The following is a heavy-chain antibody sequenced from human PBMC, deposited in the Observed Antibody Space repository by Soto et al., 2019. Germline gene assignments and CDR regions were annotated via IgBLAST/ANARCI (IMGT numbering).Heavy chain of an antibody. V-gene: IGHV1-46*01. Sequence: VASVKVSCKASGYTFTSYYMHWVRQAPGQGLEWMGIINPSGGSTSYAQKFQGRVTMTRDTSTSTVYMELSSLRSEDTAVYYCARDPILVFLDPPSYGMDVWGQGTTVTVSS. D-gene: IGHD3-3*01. CDR1: GYTFTSYY. CDR2: INPSGGST. CDR3: ARDPILVFLDPPSYGMDV. J-gene: IGHJ6*02.